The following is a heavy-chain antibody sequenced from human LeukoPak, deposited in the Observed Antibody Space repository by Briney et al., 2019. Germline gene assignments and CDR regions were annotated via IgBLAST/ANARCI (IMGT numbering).Heavy chain of an antibody. V-gene: IGHV3-48*03. D-gene: IGHD2-2*01. Sequence: GGSLRLSCAASGFTFSSYEMNWVRQAPGKGLEWVSYMSSSGSTIYYADSVKGRFTISRDIAKRSLYLQMNSLRGEDTAVYYCARGQLLLEGYFYYMDVWGEGTTVAVSS. J-gene: IGHJ6*03. CDR1: GFTFSSYE. CDR2: MSSSGSTI. CDR3: ARGQLLLEGYFYYMDV.